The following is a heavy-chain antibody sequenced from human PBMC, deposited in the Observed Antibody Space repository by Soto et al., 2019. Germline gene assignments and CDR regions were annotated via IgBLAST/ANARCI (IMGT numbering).Heavy chain of an antibody. J-gene: IGHJ4*02. CDR2: INPKSGGT. Sequence: ASVKVSCKASGYTFIDYYMHWVRQAPGQGPEWMGCINPKSGGTKYAQKFQDWVTMTWDTSISTAYMELNRLRSDDTAVYYCARESVALTKDFDYWGQGTLVTVSS. CDR3: ARESVALTKDFDY. V-gene: IGHV1-2*04. CDR1: GYTFIDYY. D-gene: IGHD2-21*02.